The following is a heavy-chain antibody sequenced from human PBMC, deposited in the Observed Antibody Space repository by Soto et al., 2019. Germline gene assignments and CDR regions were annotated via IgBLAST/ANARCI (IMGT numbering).Heavy chain of an antibody. J-gene: IGHJ4*02. D-gene: IGHD3-16*01. CDR1: GFTFSHYW. CDR3: ARGGSESDY. Sequence: EVQLVESGGGLVQPGGSLRLSCAASGFTFSHYWMTWVRKAPGKGLEWVANMKEDGSDKNYVDSVKGRFTICRANAKTSLYLQMNSLRANVTAMYSCARGGSESDYWGQGTLVTVSS. V-gene: IGHV3-7*01. CDR2: MKEDGSDK.